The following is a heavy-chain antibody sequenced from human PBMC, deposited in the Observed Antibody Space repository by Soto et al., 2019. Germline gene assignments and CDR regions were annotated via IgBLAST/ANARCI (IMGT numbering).Heavy chain of an antibody. CDR1: GGSISSSSYY. CDR3: ARTTYYDILTGYLGLGPGAHFDY. J-gene: IGHJ4*02. CDR2: IYYSGST. Sequence: PSETLSLTCTVSGGSISSSSYYWGWIRQPPGKGLEWIGSIYYSGSTYYNPSLKSRVTISVDTSKNQFSLKLSSVTAADTAVYYCARTTYYDILTGYLGLGPGAHFDYWGQGTLVTVSS. D-gene: IGHD3-9*01. V-gene: IGHV4-39*01.